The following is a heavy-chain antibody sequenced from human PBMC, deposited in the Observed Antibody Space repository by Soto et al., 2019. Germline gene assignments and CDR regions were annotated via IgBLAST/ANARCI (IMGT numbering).Heavy chain of an antibody. Sequence: SVKVSCKASGGTFSSYAISWVRQAPGQGLEWMGGIIPIFGTANYAQKFQGRVTITADESTSTAYMELSSLRSEDTAVYYCARDDLTCSSTSCYVRNYGMDVWGQGTTVTVSS. CDR3: ARDDLTCSSTSCYVRNYGMDV. J-gene: IGHJ6*02. D-gene: IGHD2-2*01. CDR2: IIPIFGTA. CDR1: GGTFSSYA. V-gene: IGHV1-69*13.